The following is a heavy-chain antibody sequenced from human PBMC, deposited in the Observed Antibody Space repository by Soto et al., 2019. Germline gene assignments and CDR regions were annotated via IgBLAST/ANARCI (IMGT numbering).Heavy chain of an antibody. CDR1: GFSLSTSGVG. J-gene: IGHJ4*02. CDR3: ARDISGKYGFDY. CDR2: IYWDDDK. Sequence: SGPTLVNPTQTLTLTCTFSGFSLSTSGVGVGWIRQPPGKALEWLALIYWDDDKRYNPSLKSRLTVTKETSKAQVVLTMTNMDPMDTATYYCARDISGKYGFDYWGPGTLVTVSS. V-gene: IGHV2-5*02. D-gene: IGHD5-12*01.